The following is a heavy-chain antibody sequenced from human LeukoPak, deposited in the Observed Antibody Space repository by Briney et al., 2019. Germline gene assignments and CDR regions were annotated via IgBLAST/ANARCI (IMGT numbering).Heavy chain of an antibody. Sequence: SETLSLTCTVSGDSISSYYWSWIRQPPGKGLEWIGYMYYSGSTNYNPSLKSRVTIPVDTSKNQFSLKLSSVTAADTAVYYCARGIIVGATWGENYNCFDPWGQGTLVTVSS. J-gene: IGHJ5*02. CDR2: MYYSGST. D-gene: IGHD1-26*01. CDR1: GDSISSYY. V-gene: IGHV4-59*01. CDR3: ARGIIVGATWGENYNCFDP.